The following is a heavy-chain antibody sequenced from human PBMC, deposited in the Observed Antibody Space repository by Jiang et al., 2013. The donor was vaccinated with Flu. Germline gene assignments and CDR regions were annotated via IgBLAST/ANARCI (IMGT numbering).Heavy chain of an antibody. CDR2: IYYRGST. CDR1: SGTISGSSNF. D-gene: IGHD3-22*01. CDR3: YRGNYFDSSGYYLPDS. J-gene: IGHJ4*02. Sequence: PGLVKPSETLSLTCTVSSGTISGSSNFWGWIRQPPGKGPEWIGSIYYRGSTYYNPSLKSRVTISVDTSKNQFSLQLSSVTAADTAVYYCYRGNYFDSSGYYLPDSWGQGTLVTVSS. V-gene: IGHV4-39*01.